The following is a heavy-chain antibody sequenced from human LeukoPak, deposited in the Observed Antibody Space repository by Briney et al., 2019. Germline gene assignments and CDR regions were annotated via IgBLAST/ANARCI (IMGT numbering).Heavy chain of an antibody. D-gene: IGHD1-1*01. CDR2: ISTYNGNT. V-gene: IGHV1-18*01. Sequence: ASVKVSCKSSGYTSSNYGISWMRQAPGQGLEWMGWISTYNGNTNYAQKFQGRVTVTTDTSTSTAYMELRTLTSDDTAVYYCARDVPGSIGTTARFDPWGQGTLVTVSS. CDR1: GYTSSNYG. J-gene: IGHJ5*02. CDR3: ARDVPGSIGTTARFDP.